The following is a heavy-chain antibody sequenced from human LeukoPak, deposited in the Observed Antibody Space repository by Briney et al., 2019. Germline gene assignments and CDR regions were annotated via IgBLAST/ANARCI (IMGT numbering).Heavy chain of an antibody. CDR1: GFTFSSYS. V-gene: IGHV3-48*02. CDR3: ARTTRTYCGGDCYSVPIYFDY. J-gene: IGHJ4*02. CDR2: ISSSSSTI. D-gene: IGHD2-21*02. Sequence: PGGSLRLSCAASGFTFSSYSMNWVRQAPGKGLEWVSYISSSSSTIYYADSVKGRFTISRDNAKNSLYLQMNSLRDEDTAVYYCARTTRTYCGGDCYSVPIYFDYWGQGTLVTVSS.